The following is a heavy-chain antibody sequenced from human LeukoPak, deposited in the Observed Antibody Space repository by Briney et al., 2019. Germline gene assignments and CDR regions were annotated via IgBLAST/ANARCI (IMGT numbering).Heavy chain of an antibody. Sequence: GGSLRLSCAASGFTFSSYWMTWVRQAPGKGLEWVANIKQDGSEKYYVDSVKGRFTISRDNAKNSLYLQMNSLRAEDTAVYYCARHLSGVTGYTYGRGIDYWGQGTLVTVSS. J-gene: IGHJ4*02. D-gene: IGHD5-18*01. CDR3: ARHLSGVTGYTYGRGIDY. V-gene: IGHV3-7*01. CDR1: GFTFSSYW. CDR2: IKQDGSEK.